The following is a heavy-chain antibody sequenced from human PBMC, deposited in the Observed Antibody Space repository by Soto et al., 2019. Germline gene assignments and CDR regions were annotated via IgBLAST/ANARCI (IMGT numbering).Heavy chain of an antibody. V-gene: IGHV3-23*01. D-gene: IGHD3-9*01. CDR3: AKDKEGDEYLWYYEILTGPPDY. Sequence: GGSLRLSCAASGFTFSSYAMSWVRQAPGKGLEWVSAISGSGGSTYYADSVKGRFTISRDNSKNTLYLQMNSLRAEDTAVYYCAKDKEGDEYLWYYEILTGPPDYWGQGTMVTVSS. CDR1: GFTFSSYA. CDR2: ISGSGGST. J-gene: IGHJ4*02.